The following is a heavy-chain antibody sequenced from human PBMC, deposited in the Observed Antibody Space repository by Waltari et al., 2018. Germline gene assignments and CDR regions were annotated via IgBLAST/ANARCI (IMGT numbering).Heavy chain of an antibody. D-gene: IGHD6-6*01. V-gene: IGHV1-69*13. CDR1: GGTFSSYA. Sequence: QVQLVQSGAEVKKPGSSVKVSCKASGGTFSSYAISWVRQAPGQGLEWMGGIIPILGTANYAQKFQGRGTITADESTSTAYMELSSLRSEDTAVYYCAGSIAARPTVLDYWGQGTLVTVSS. J-gene: IGHJ4*02. CDR3: AGSIAARPTVLDY. CDR2: IIPILGTA.